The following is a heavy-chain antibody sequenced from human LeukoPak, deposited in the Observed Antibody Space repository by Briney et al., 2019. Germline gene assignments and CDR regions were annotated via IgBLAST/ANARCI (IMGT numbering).Heavy chain of an antibody. V-gene: IGHV1-69*13. CDR1: GGTFSSYA. CDR2: IIPIFGTA. Sequence: SVKVSCKASGGTFSSYAISWVRQAPGQGLEWMGGIIPIFGTANYAQKFQGRVTITADESTSTAYMELSSLRSEDTAVYYCARGIVVVPAAPYAFDIWGQGTMVTVSS. D-gene: IGHD2-2*01. J-gene: IGHJ3*02. CDR3: ARGIVVVPAAPYAFDI.